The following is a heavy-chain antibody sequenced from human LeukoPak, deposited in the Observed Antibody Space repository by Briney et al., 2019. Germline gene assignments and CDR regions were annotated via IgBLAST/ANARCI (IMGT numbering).Heavy chain of an antibody. CDR1: GFTFSSYW. CDR2: IKQDGSEK. D-gene: IGHD2-2*03. Sequence: GGSLRLSCAASGFTFSSYWMTWVRQGPGKGREWVANIKQDGSEKYYVDSVKGRFTISRDNAKSSLYLQMNSLRAEDTAVYYWARDGFCSSTTCYVPDYYNMDVWGQGTTVTVSS. J-gene: IGHJ6*02. CDR3: ARDGFCSSTTCYVPDYYNMDV. V-gene: IGHV3-7*01.